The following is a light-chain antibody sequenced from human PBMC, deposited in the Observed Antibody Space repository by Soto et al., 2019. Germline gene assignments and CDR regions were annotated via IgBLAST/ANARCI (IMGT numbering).Light chain of an antibody. V-gene: IGLV2-14*01. J-gene: IGLJ1*01. CDR1: SSDVGGYNY. CDR3: SSYTSRSTRV. CDR2: EFS. Sequence: QSVLTQPASVSGSPGQSITISCTGTSSDVGGYNYVSWYQQHPGRAPTLMIYEFSNRPSGVSNRFSGSKSGNTASLTISGLQSEDEADYYCSSYTSRSTRVFGTGTKLTVL.